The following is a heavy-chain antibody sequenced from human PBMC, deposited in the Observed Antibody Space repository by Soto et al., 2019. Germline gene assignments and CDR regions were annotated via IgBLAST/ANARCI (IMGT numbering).Heavy chain of an antibody. CDR3: ARIHWELLDY. D-gene: IGHD1-26*01. V-gene: IGHV2-70*04. CDR1: GFSISTSGMR. J-gene: IGHJ4*02. Sequence: SGPTLVHPTQTLTLTCTLSGFSISTSGMRVSWIRQPPGKALEWLARIDWDDDKFYSTSLKTRLSISKDTSKNQVVLTMTNMDPVDTATYYCARIHWELLDYWGQGTLVTVSS. CDR2: IDWDDDK.